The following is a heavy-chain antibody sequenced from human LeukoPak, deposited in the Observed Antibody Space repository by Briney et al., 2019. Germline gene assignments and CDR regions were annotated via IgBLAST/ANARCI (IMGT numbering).Heavy chain of an antibody. CDR1: GGSFSGYY. V-gene: IGHV4-34*01. Sequence: SETLSLTCAVYGGSFSGYYWSWIRQPPGKGLEWIGEINHSGSTNYNPSLKSRVTISVDTSKNQFSLKLSSVTAADTAVYYCARDSLGQLRWFDPWGQGTLVTVSS. D-gene: IGHD6-6*01. J-gene: IGHJ5*02. CDR2: INHSGST. CDR3: ARDSLGQLRWFDP.